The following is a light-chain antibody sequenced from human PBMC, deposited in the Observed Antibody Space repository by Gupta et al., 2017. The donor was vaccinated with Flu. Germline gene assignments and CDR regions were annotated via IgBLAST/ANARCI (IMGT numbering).Light chain of an antibody. V-gene: IGLV2-14*04. J-gene: IGLJ2*01. CDR1: SGDLGGYNY. CDR2: DVS. Sequence: ITISCTGSSGDLGGYNYVSWYQQHPGKAPKHSRFDVSNRPSGVSNRVSGAKSGNKASRTISGLQAEDEADDYCSSYTNTNTLGVFGGGTKLTVL. CDR3: SSYTNTNTLGV.